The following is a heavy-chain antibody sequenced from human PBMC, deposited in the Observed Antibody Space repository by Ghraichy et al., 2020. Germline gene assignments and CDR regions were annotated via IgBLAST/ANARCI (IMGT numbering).Heavy chain of an antibody. Sequence: GGSLRLSCEASGFTFSNFWMTWVRQAPGKGLEWVATIKQDGGMKYYVDSVKGRFTISRDTAKTSLYLQMNTLRAEDTAVYYCARIGVWELRDFDIGGQGTRVDFSS. J-gene: IGHJ3*02. D-gene: IGHD1-26*01. CDR2: IKQDGGMK. CDR3: ARIGVWELRDFDI. V-gene: IGHV3-7*01. CDR1: GFTFSNFW.